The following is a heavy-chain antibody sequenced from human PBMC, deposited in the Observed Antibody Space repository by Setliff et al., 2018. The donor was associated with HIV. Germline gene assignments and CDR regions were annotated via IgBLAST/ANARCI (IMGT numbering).Heavy chain of an antibody. CDR1: GGSFSGYY. CDR3: VTSSSWSSRLNF. CDR2: INHSGST. J-gene: IGHJ4*02. D-gene: IGHD6-13*01. Sequence: PSETLSLTCAVYGGSFSGYYWSWIRQPPGKGLEWIGEINHSGSTNYNPSLKSRVTISVDTSKNQFSLKLSSVTAADTAVFYCVTSSSWSSRLNFWGQGMLVTVSS. V-gene: IGHV4-34*01.